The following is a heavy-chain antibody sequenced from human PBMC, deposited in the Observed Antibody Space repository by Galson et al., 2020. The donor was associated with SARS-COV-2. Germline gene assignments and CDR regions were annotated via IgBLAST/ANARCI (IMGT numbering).Heavy chain of an antibody. D-gene: IGHD3-10*01. V-gene: IGHV4-34*01. Sequence: SETLSLTCAVYGGSFSGYSWTWIRQPPGKGLEWIGEINIGGNTNYSPSLRSRVTVSVDTSKNQFSLNLRSVTAADTALYYCARGHRGVVPSPVLGLGPYYSYYCMDVWDKGTTVTVSS. J-gene: IGHJ6*03. CDR3: ARGHRGVVPSPVLGLGPYYSYYCMDV. CDR1: GGSFSGYS. CDR2: INIGGNT.